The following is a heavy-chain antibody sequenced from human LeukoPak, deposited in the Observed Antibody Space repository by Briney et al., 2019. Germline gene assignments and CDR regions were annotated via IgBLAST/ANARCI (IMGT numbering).Heavy chain of an antibody. V-gene: IGHV1-2*02. CDR1: GYTFTGYY. D-gene: IGHD1-20*01. CDR2: INPNSGGT. CDR3: ARERERPNWNHRRSNWFDP. J-gene: IGHJ5*02. Sequence: ASVKVSCKASGYTFTGYYMHWVRQAPGQGLAWMGWINPNSGGTNYAQKFQGRVTMTRDTSISTAYMELSRLRSDDTAVYYCARERERPNWNHRRSNWFDPWGQGTLVTVSS.